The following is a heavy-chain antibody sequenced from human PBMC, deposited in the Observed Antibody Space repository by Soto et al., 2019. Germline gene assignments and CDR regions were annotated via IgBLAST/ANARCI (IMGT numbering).Heavy chain of an antibody. J-gene: IGHJ6*02. CDR3: ASGYCSGGSCYAVGYYGMDV. CDR2: IKPLSGTA. Sequence: SVKVSCKASGGSFISYAFTWVRQAPGQGLEWMGGIKPLSGTANYAQKFQGRVTITADESTRTVNMELSSLRAEDTAVYYCASGYCSGGSCYAVGYYGMDVWGQGTTVTVSS. V-gene: IGHV1-69*13. D-gene: IGHD2-15*01. CDR1: GGSFISYA.